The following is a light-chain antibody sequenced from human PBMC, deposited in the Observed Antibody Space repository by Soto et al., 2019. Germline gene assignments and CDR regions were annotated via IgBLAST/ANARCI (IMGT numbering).Light chain of an antibody. CDR2: DAS. CDR1: HSVNNY. J-gene: IGKJ4*01. CDR3: QQRSSWPLT. Sequence: EIVLTQSPATLSLSPGERATLSCRASHSVNNYLAWYQQKPGQAPRLLIYDASNRAPGIPARFSGSGSGTDFTLTISSLEPEDFAVYSCQQRSSWPLTFGGGTKVDIK. V-gene: IGKV3-11*01.